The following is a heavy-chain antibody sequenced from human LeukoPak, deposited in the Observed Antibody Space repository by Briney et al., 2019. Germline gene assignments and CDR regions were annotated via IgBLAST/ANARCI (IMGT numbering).Heavy chain of an antibody. V-gene: IGHV3-48*01. CDR3: VRDLDSIAFF. J-gene: IGHJ4*02. CDR2: ISSSSTTI. CDR1: GFTFGSYS. Sequence: GGSLRLSCAASGFTFGSYSMNWVRQAPGKGLEWVSYISSSSTTINYAESVKGRFTISRDNAKDSMYLQMNSLRAEDTAVYYCVRDLDSIAFFWGQGTLVTVSP. D-gene: IGHD2/OR15-2a*01.